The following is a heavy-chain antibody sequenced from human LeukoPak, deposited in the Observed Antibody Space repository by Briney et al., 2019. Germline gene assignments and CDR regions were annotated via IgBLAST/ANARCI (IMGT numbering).Heavy chain of an antibody. CDR3: ARALYDSSGYYFDY. Sequence: GRSLRLSCAASGFTFSSYSLNWVRQAPGMGLEWVSSISSSSHYIYYADSVKGRFTISSDNAKNSLYLQMNSLRAEDTAVYYCARALYDSSGYYFDYWGQGTLVTVSS. CDR1: GFTFSSYS. D-gene: IGHD3-22*01. CDR2: ISSSSHYI. V-gene: IGHV3-21*01. J-gene: IGHJ4*02.